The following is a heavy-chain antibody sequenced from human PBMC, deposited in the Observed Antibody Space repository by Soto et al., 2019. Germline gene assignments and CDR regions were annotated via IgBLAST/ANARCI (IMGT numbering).Heavy chain of an antibody. CDR3: ARDLYSSSAMYFEY. J-gene: IGHJ4*02. CDR1: GFTFSSYS. CDR2: ISSSSSYI. V-gene: IGHV3-21*01. Sequence: EVQLVESGGGLVKPGGSLRLSCAASGFTFSSYSMNWVRQAPGKGLEWVSSISSSSSYIYYADSVKGRFTISRDNAKNSLYLQMNRLRAEDTAVSYCARDLYSSSAMYFEYWGQGTLVTVSS. D-gene: IGHD6-6*01.